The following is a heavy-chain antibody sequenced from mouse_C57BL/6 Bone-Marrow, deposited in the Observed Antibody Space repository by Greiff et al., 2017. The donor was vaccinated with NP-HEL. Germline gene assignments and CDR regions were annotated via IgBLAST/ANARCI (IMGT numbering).Heavy chain of an antibody. Sequence: QVQLQQPGAELVKPGASVKLSCKASGYTFTSYWMHWVKQRPGQGLEWIGMIHPNSGSTNYNEKFKSKATLTVDKSSSTAYMQLSSLTSEDSAVYYGARAGGGSTPMDYWGQGTAVTVSS. J-gene: IGHJ4*01. D-gene: IGHD1-1*01. V-gene: IGHV1-64*01. CDR3: ARAGGGSTPMDY. CDR2: IHPNSGST. CDR1: GYTFTSYW.